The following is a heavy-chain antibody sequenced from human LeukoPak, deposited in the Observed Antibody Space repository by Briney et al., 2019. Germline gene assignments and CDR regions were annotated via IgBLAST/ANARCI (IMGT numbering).Heavy chain of an antibody. V-gene: IGHV1-69*13. J-gene: IGHJ3*02. CDR1: GYTFTGYY. D-gene: IGHD3-22*01. Sequence: SVKVSCKASGYTFTGYYMHWVRQAPGQGLEWMGGIIPIFGTANYAQKFQGRVTITADESTSTAYMELSSLRSEDTAVYYCARVPGYYLNDAFDIWGQGTMVTVSS. CDR3: ARVPGYYLNDAFDI. CDR2: IIPIFGTA.